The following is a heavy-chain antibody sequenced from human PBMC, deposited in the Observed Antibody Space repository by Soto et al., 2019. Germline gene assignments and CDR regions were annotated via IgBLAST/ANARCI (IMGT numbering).Heavy chain of an antibody. Sequence: QVQLVQSGAEVKKPGSSVKVSCKASGDSFSSYAISWLRQAPGQGLEWMGGIIPIFGTPHYAQKFQGRVTITADKPTSTAYMELSSLRSEDTAVYFCARGAYCSGRSCYVVTRYWGQGTLITVSS. CDR1: GDSFSSYA. CDR3: ARGAYCSGRSCYVVTRY. D-gene: IGHD2-15*01. V-gene: IGHV1-69*06. J-gene: IGHJ4*02. CDR2: IIPIFGTP.